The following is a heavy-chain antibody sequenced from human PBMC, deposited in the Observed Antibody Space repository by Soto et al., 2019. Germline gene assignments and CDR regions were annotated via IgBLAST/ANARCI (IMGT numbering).Heavy chain of an antibody. Sequence: SVTMSLTCTVAGGNIISYCWSWIRQPPGKGLEWIGYIYYSGSTNYNPSLKSRVTISVDTSKNQFSLKLTSVTAADTAAYYCARLGGFYQAFDSWGQGTLVTVSS. CDR3: ARLGGFYQAFDS. CDR1: GGNIISYC. J-gene: IGHJ4*02. V-gene: IGHV4-59*08. D-gene: IGHD3-22*01. CDR2: IYYSGST.